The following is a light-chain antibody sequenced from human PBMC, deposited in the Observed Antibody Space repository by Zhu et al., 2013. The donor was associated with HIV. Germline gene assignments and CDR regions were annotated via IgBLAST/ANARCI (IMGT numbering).Light chain of an antibody. CDR3: QQYGNSVFT. CDR1: QSVSSTY. V-gene: IGKV3-20*01. Sequence: EVVMTQSPATLSVSPGERATLSCRASQSVSSTYLAWYQQRPGQAPRLLIYGASTRASGIPDRFSGSGSGADFTLTISRLEPEDFAVYYCQQYGNSVFTFGPGTTVDL. CDR2: GAS. J-gene: IGKJ3*01.